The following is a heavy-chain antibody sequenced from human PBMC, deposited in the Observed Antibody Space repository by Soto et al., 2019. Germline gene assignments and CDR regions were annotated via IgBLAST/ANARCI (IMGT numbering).Heavy chain of an antibody. Sequence: PSETLSLTCTVSGGSISSGDYYWSWIRQPPGKGLEWIGYIYYSGSTYYNPSLKSRVTISVDTSKNQFSLKLSSVTAADTAVYYCARGAPITNFDWLSIPFDYWGQGTQVTVSS. CDR1: GGSISSGDYY. V-gene: IGHV4-30-4*01. CDR2: IYYSGST. CDR3: ARGAPITNFDWLSIPFDY. J-gene: IGHJ4*02. D-gene: IGHD3-9*01.